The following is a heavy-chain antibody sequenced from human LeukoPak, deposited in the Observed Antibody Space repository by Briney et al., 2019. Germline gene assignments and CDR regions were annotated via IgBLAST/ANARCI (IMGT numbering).Heavy chain of an antibody. D-gene: IGHD4-17*01. CDR3: ASMTTVTNYFDY. CDR2: IYTSGNT. Sequence: SETLSLTCTVSGGSINSYYWTWVRQPAGKGLEWIGRIYTSGNTNYNPSLKSRVTMSLDTSRNQFSLKLTSVTAADTAVYYCASMTTVTNYFDYWGQGTLVTVSS. J-gene: IGHJ4*02. V-gene: IGHV4-4*07. CDR1: GGSINSYY.